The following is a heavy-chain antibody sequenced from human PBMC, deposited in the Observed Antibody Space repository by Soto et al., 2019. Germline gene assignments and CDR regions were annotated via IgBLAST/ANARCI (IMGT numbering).Heavy chain of an antibody. Sequence: PSQTLSLTCAMSGDSVSSNSAAWNWIRQSPSRGLEWLGRTYYRSKWYNDYAVSVKSRITINPDTSKNQFSLQLNSVTPEDTAVYYCARVNYDVGSGGNYYYYMDVWGKGTTVTVSS. J-gene: IGHJ6*03. CDR2: TYYRSKWYN. CDR3: ARVNYDVGSGGNYYYYMDV. V-gene: IGHV6-1*01. D-gene: IGHD3-3*01. CDR1: GDSVSSNSAA.